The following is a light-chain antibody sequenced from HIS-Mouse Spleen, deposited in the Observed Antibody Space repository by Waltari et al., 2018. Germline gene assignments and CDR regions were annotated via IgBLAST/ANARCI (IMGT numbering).Light chain of an antibody. CDR3: CSYAGSSTVV. Sequence: QSALTQPASVSGSPGQSITLSGTGPSSDVGSSDLVSRYQQHPGKAPKRMIYEGSKRPSGVSNRFSGSKSGNTASLTISGLQAEDEADYYCCSYAGSSTVVFGGGTKLTVL. CDR2: EGS. J-gene: IGLJ2*01. V-gene: IGLV2-23*01. CDR1: SSDVGSSDL.